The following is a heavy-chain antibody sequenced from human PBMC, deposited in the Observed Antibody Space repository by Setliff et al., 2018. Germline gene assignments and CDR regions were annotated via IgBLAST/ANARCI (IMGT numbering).Heavy chain of an antibody. J-gene: IGHJ5*02. V-gene: IGHV3-21*01. Sequence: GGSLRLSCTASGFTFSDYSMDWVRQAPGKGLEWVSSVSLTSIHIYYANSVKGRFTISRDNSKNTLYLQMGSLRAEDMAVYYCARGRIPTIFGVALNWFDPWGQGTLVTVSS. D-gene: IGHD3-3*01. CDR1: GFTFSDYS. CDR3: ARGRIPTIFGVALNWFDP. CDR2: VSLTSIHI.